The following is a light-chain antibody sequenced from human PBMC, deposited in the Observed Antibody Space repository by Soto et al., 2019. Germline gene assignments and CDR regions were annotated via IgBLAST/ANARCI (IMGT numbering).Light chain of an antibody. CDR2: GAF. CDR3: QQYRDSSQLT. V-gene: IGKV3-20*01. Sequence: EIVLTQSPGTLSLSPGERATLSCRASQTIYSNYLAWYQQKPGQAPRLLIYGAFIRATGIPDRFSGSGSGTDFTLTISRLETEDFAVYYCQQYRDSSQLTFGPGTKV. CDR1: QTIYSNY. J-gene: IGKJ3*01.